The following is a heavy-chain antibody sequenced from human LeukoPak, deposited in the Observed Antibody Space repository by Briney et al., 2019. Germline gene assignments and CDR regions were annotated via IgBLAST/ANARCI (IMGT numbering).Heavy chain of an antibody. CDR2: ISGSGSTI. D-gene: IGHD3-10*02. V-gene: IGHV3-48*04. J-gene: IGHJ6*04. Sequence: GGTLRLSCAASGFTFSSYGMSWVRQAPGKGLEWVSAISGSGSTIYYADSVKGRFTISRDNAKNSLYLQMNSLRAEDTAVYYCAELGITMIGGVWGKGATVTISS. CDR1: GFTFSSYG. CDR3: AELGITMIGGV.